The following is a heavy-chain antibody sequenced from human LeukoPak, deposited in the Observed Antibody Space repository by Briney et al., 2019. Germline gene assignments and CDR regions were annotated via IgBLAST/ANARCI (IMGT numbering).Heavy chain of an antibody. V-gene: IGHV1-69*05. D-gene: IGHD6-13*01. Sequence: ASVKVSCKASGGTFSSYAISWVRQAPGQGLEWMGGIIPIFGTANYAQKFQGRVTMTRDTSTSTVYMELSSLRSEDTAVYYCARDWQQLVKVGDYWGQGTLVTVSS. CDR1: GGTFSSYA. CDR2: IIPIFGTA. CDR3: ARDWQQLVKVGDY. J-gene: IGHJ4*02.